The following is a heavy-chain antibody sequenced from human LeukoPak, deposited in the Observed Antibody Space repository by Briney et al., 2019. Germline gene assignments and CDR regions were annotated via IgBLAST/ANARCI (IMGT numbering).Heavy chain of an antibody. CDR1: GFTFSSYA. CDR3: AKGRADCSSTSCYVMDV. D-gene: IGHD2-2*01. Sequence: PGGSLRLSCAASGFTFSSYAMSWVRQAPGKGLEWVSAISGSGGSTYYADSVKGRFTISGDNSKNTLYLQMNSLRAEDTAVYYCAKGRADCSSTSCYVMDVWGKGTTVTVSS. CDR2: ISGSGGST. J-gene: IGHJ6*03. V-gene: IGHV3-23*01.